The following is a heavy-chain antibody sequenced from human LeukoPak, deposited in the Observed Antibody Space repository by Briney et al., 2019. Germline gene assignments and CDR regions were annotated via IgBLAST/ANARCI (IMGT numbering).Heavy chain of an antibody. CDR3: ASPVVTDAFDI. CDR2: INTNTGNP. J-gene: IGHJ3*02. CDR1: GYTFTSYG. Sequence: ASVKVSCKASGYTFTSYGISWVRQAPGQGLEWMGWINTNTGNPTYAQGFTGRFVFSLDTSVSTAYLQISSLKAEDTAVYYCASPVVTDAFDIWGQGTMVTVSS. D-gene: IGHD4-23*01. V-gene: IGHV7-4-1*02.